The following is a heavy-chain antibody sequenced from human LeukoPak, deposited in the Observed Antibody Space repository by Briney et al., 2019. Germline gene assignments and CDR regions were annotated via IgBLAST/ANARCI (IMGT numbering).Heavy chain of an antibody. D-gene: IGHD4-11*01. V-gene: IGHV3-48*03. CDR2: ISSSGTTI. Sequence: GGSLRLSCAASGFTFSTYEMSWVRQAPGKGLERVSYISSSGTTIYYADSVKGRFTISRDSAKNSLYLQMNSLRAEDTAVYYCAREASVTFDYWGQGTLVTVSS. CDR3: AREASVTFDY. CDR1: GFTFSTYE. J-gene: IGHJ4*02.